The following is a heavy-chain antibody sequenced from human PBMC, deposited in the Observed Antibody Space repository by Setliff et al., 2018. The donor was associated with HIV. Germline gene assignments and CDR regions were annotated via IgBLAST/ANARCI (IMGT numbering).Heavy chain of an antibody. J-gene: IGHJ4*01. CDR1: GESFSDYY. Sequence: SETLSLTCAVYGESFSDYYWSWIRQPPGKGLEWIGEINHSESTNYNPSLKSRVTVSVDTPKKQFSLRLSSVSAADTALYYCARGGGITWRSYSFDYWGHGTLVTVSS. CDR3: ARGGGITWRSYSFDY. CDR2: INHSEST. D-gene: IGHD3-10*01. V-gene: IGHV4-34*01.